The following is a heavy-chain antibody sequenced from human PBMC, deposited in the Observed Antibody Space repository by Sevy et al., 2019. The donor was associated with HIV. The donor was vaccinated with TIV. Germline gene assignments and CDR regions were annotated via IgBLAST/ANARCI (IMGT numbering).Heavy chain of an antibody. Sequence: SETLSLTCTVSGGSISSYYWSWIRQPAGKGLEWIGRIYTSGSTNYNPSLKSRVTMSVDTSKNQFSLKLTSVTAADTAGYYCARGELRGIIRTYAFDIWGQGTMVTVSS. CDR2: IYTSGST. CDR1: GGSISSYY. V-gene: IGHV4-4*07. J-gene: IGHJ3*02. D-gene: IGHD3-10*01. CDR3: ARGELRGIIRTYAFDI.